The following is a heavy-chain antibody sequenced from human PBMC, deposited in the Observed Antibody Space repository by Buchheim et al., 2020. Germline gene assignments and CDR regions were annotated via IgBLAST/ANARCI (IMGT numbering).Heavy chain of an antibody. V-gene: IGHV3-30*18. J-gene: IGHJ4*02. CDR3: ANFGIGYSYGPPFDD. Sequence: QVQLVESGGGVVQPGRSLRLSCAASGFTFSSYGMHWVRQAPGKGLEWVAVISYDGSNKYYADSVKGRFTISRDNSKNTLYLQMNSLRAEDTAVYYCANFGIGYSYGPPFDDWGQGTL. D-gene: IGHD5-18*01. CDR1: GFTFSSYG. CDR2: ISYDGSNK.